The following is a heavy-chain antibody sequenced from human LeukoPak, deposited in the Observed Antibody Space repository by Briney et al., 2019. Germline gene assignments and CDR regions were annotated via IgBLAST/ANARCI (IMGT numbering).Heavy chain of an antibody. CDR2: IWYDGSNK. CDR1: GFTFSSYG. V-gene: IGHV3-33*01. Sequence: GGSLRLSCAASGFTFSSYGMHWVRQAPGKGLEWVAVIWYDGSNKYYADSVKGRFTISRDNSKNTLYLQMNSLRAEGTAVYYCARGIDYYGSGSYPLHFQHWGQGTLVTVSS. D-gene: IGHD3-10*01. CDR3: ARGIDYYGSGSYPLHFQH. J-gene: IGHJ1*01.